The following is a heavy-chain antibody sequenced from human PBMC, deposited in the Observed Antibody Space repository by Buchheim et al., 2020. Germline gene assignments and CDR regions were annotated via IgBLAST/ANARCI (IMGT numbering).Heavy chain of an antibody. J-gene: IGHJ4*02. CDR2: ISYDGSNK. Sequence: QVQLVESGGGVVQPGRSLGLSCAASGFTFSSYAMHWVRQAPGKGLEWVAVISYDGSNKYYADSVKGRFTISRDNSKNTLYLQMNSLRAEDTAVYYCARDYGDYTLPIDYWGQGTL. V-gene: IGHV3-30*04. CDR3: ARDYGDYTLPIDY. D-gene: IGHD4-17*01. CDR1: GFTFSSYA.